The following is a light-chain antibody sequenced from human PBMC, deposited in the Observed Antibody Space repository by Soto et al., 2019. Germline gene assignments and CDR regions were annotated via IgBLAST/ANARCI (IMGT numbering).Light chain of an antibody. Sequence: VLTQSPATLSVSPGEGATLSCKASQRVSSKLAWYQQKPGQAPRLLIYGASTRATGIPARFSGSGSGTDFTLTISSLQSEDFAVYYCQQYGSSSWTFGQGTKVDIK. V-gene: IGKV3-15*01. CDR3: QQYGSSSWT. CDR1: QRVSSK. CDR2: GAS. J-gene: IGKJ1*01.